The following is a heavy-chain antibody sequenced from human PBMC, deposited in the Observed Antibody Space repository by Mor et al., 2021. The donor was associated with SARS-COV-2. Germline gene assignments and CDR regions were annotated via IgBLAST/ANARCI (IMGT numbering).Heavy chain of an antibody. CDR2: ISYDGSNK. D-gene: IGHD2-2*01. J-gene: IGHJ4*01. V-gene: IGHV3-30-3*01. Sequence: ISYDGSNKYYADSVKGRFTISRDNSKNTLYLQMNSLRAEDTAVYYCARDGELYCSSTSCPTYFDY. CDR3: ARDGELYCSSTSCPTYFDY.